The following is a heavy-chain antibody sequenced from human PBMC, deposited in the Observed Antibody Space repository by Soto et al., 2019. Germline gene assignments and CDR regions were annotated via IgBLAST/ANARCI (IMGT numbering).Heavy chain of an antibody. CDR1: GFTCTSYS. CDR2: IYNDGTT. Sequence: PGGSVRLSCAASGFTCTSYSMNWVRQAPGKWLEWVSVIYNDGTTYYADSVKRRFTISRDTSKNTLSLQMDSLRAEDTAVYYCVRPLPSARHYLLDVWGQGTTVAVSS. J-gene: IGHJ6*02. CDR3: VRPLPSARHYLLDV. D-gene: IGHD3-10*01. V-gene: IGHV3-53*01.